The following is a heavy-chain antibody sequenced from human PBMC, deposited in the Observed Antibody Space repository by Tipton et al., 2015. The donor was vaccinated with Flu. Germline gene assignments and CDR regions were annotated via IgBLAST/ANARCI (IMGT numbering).Heavy chain of an antibody. D-gene: IGHD4-23*01. J-gene: IGHJ4*02. V-gene: IGHV3-7*01. CDR2: IKGDGSTK. Sequence: VQLVQSGAEVKKPGTSVKVSCKASGFTFTSSAMQWVRQAPGKGLEWVANIKGDGSTKYYVDSVKGRFTISRDNAKNSLHLQMNSLRAEDTAVYYCGRAIGGGNSYWGQGALVTVSS. CDR3: GRAIGGGNSY. CDR1: GFTFTSSA.